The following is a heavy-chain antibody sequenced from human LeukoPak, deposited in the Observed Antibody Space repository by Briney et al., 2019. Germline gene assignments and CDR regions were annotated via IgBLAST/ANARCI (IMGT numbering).Heavy chain of an antibody. CDR2: INPNSGGT. CDR1: GYIFTYFF. D-gene: IGHD3-16*01. V-gene: IGHV1-2*02. J-gene: IGHJ4*02. Sequence: ASVKVSCKASGYIFTYFFIHWVRQAPGQGLEWMGWINPNSGGTYYAQKFQARVTMTRDTSISTAYMELSRLTSDDTAVYYCARDLRGFGDWGQGTLVTVSS. CDR3: ARDLRGFGD.